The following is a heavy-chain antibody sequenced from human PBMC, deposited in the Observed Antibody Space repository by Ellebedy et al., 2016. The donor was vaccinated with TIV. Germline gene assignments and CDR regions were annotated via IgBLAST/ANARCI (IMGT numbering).Heavy chain of an antibody. CDR2: IGTGFDT. D-gene: IGHD5-12*01. CDR1: GFTFSNYD. J-gene: IGHJ2*01. V-gene: IGHV3-13*01. CDR3: VRETLDGSDYGTGWYFDL. Sequence: GGSLRLSCAASGFTFSNYDFHWVRQPTGKGLEWVSAIGTGFDTYYPDFVKGRFTISRENAKNSLYLHMHSLTAGDTAVYYRVRETLDGSDYGTGWYFDLWGRGTLVTVSS.